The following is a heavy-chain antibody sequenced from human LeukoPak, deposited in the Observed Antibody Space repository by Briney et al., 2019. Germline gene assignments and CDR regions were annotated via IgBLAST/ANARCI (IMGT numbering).Heavy chain of an antibody. CDR2: ISGSGGST. CDR3: AKEILWFGELLPNCFDY. V-gene: IGHV3-23*01. Sequence: GGSLRLSCAASGFTFSSYAMSWVRQAPGKGLEWVSAISGSGGSTYYADSVKGRFTISRDNSKNTLYLQMNSLRAEDTAVYYCAKEILWFGELLPNCFDYWGQGTLVTVSS. J-gene: IGHJ4*02. CDR1: GFTFSSYA. D-gene: IGHD3-10*01.